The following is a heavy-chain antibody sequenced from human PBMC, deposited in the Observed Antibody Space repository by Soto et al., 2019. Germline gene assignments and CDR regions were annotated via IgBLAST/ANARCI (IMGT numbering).Heavy chain of an antibody. V-gene: IGHV1-46*01. D-gene: IGHD4-4*01. CDR1: GNTFTRYY. CDR2: INPSGGST. Sequence: GASVKVSCKASGNTFTRYYFHWVRQAPGQGLEWMGIINPSGGSTTYAQKFQGRVTMTRDTSTSTVYMDLSSLRSEDTAVYYCARDLTSVPAYWGQGTLVTVSS. CDR3: ARDLTSVPAY. J-gene: IGHJ4*02.